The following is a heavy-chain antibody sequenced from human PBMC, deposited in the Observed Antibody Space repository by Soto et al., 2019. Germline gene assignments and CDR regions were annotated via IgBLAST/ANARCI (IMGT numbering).Heavy chain of an antibody. Sequence: PGGSLRLSCAASGFTFTTYVMHWVRQAPGKGLEWVAALSSDASNEYYADSVKGRFTISRDNSKNTLFLQMNSLRAEDTALYYCARCGHTSVYSYGDYWGQGTLVTVSS. J-gene: IGHJ4*02. D-gene: IGHD3-22*01. CDR3: ARCGHTSVYSYGDY. CDR2: LSSDASNE. CDR1: GFTFTTYV. V-gene: IGHV3-30-3*01.